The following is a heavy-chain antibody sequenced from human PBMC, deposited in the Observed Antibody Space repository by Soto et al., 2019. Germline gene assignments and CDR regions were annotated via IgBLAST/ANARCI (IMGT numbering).Heavy chain of an antibody. J-gene: IGHJ4*02. CDR3: ARGPYVWGSYRWFDY. D-gene: IGHD3-16*02. Sequence: NPSETLSLTCAGYGGSFSGYYWSWIRQPPGKGLEWIGEINHSGSTNYNPSLKSRVTISVDTSKNQFSLKLSSVTAADTAVYYCARGPYVWGSYRWFDYWGQGTPVTVSS. CDR2: INHSGST. CDR1: GGSFSGYY. V-gene: IGHV4-34*01.